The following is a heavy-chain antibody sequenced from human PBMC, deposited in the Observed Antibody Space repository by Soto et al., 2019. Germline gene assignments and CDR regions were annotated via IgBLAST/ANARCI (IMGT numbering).Heavy chain of an antibody. Sequence: GGSLRHSCAASGFTFSNAWMSWVRQAPGKGLEWVGRIKSKTDGGTTDYAAPVKVRFTISRDDSKNTLYLQINRLKTEDTAVYYCTTGSPKVAMDYFDYCGQGSLVTVSS. CDR2: IKSKTDGGTT. V-gene: IGHV3-15*01. CDR1: GFTFSNAW. J-gene: IGHJ4*02. CDR3: TTGSPKVAMDYFDY.